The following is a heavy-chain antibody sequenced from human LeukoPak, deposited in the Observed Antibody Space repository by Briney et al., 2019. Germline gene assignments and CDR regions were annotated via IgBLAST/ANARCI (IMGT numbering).Heavy chain of an antibody. CDR2: IWEDGSNI. D-gene: IGHD6-19*01. Sequence: GGSLRLSCAASGFSFSPYGMHWVRQAPGKGLEWVAAIWEDGSNIHYADAVRGRFTISRDNSKNTLYLQMNSLRAEDTALYYCAKPIYNSGWYDYWGQGTLVTVAS. V-gene: IGHV3-33*06. J-gene: IGHJ4*02. CDR3: AKPIYNSGWYDY. CDR1: GFSFSPYG.